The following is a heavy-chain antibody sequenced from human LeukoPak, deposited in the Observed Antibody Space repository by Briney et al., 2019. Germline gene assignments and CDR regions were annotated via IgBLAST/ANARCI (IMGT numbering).Heavy chain of an antibody. CDR3: ARDRGGDYGRGRYYYYYYMDV. CDR1: GYTFTSYY. J-gene: IGHJ6*03. V-gene: IGHV1-46*01. CDR2: INPGGGST. Sequence: ASVKVSCKASGYTFTSYYMHWVRQAPGQGLEWMGIINPGGGSTSYAQKFQGRVTMTRDTSTSTVYMELSSLRSEDTAVYYCARDRGGDYGRGRYYYYYYMDVWGEGTTVTVSS. D-gene: IGHD4-17*01.